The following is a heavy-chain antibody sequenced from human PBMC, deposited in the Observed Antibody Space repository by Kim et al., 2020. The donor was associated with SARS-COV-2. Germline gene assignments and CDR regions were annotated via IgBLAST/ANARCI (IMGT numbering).Heavy chain of an antibody. J-gene: IGHJ4*02. Sequence: GGSLRLSCAASGFTFSSHWMHWVRQPPGKGLLWVSRLNSDGSSTGSADSVKGRFTVSRDNAKNTLYLQMNSLRAEDTAVYYCVRGKTYSYDYLDYWGQGILVTVSS. CDR2: LNSDGSST. CDR1: GFTFSSHW. D-gene: IGHD5-18*01. CDR3: VRGKTYSYDYLDY. V-gene: IGHV3-74*01.